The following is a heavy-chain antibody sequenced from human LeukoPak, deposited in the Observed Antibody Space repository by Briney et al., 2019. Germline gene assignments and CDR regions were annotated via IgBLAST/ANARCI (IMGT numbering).Heavy chain of an antibody. CDR3: AKVYVWNEYYFDY. CDR2: INHNGGNT. Sequence: GGSLRLSCAASGFTFSTYAMNWVRQAPGKGLEWVSTINHNGGNTYYAESVKGRFTISRDNSKNTLYLQMNSLRVEDTAVYYCAKVYVWNEYYFDYWGQETLVTVSS. V-gene: IGHV3-23*01. D-gene: IGHD1-1*01. J-gene: IGHJ4*02. CDR1: GFTFSTYA.